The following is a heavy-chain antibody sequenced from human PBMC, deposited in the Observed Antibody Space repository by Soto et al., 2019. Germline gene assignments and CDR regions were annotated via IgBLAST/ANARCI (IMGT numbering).Heavy chain of an antibody. V-gene: IGHV1-69*12. CDR3: AKEAGAAFKS. Sequence: QVHLVQSGAEMKKPGSSVKVSCKVSGGDLTNSGISWVRQAPGQGLEWMGGIFPLVAMVDYSQKFQGRVTITADESTNTAYMDLGSLTSEDTAVYYCAKEAGAAFKSWGQGTLVIVSS. CDR2: IFPLVAMV. J-gene: IGHJ4*02. CDR1: GGDLTNSG. D-gene: IGHD6-25*01.